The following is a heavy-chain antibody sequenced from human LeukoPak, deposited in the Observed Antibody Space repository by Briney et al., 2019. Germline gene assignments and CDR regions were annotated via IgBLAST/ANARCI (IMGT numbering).Heavy chain of an antibody. V-gene: IGHV1-69*13. Sequence: SVKVSCKASGGTFSSYAISWVRQAPGQGLEWMGGIIPIFGTANYAQKFQGSVTITADEYTSTAYMELSSLRSEDTAVYYCASGYCSSTSCYYYYGMDVWGQGTTVTVSS. CDR3: ASGYCSSTSCYYYYGMDV. J-gene: IGHJ6*02. D-gene: IGHD2-2*01. CDR1: GGTFSSYA. CDR2: IIPIFGTA.